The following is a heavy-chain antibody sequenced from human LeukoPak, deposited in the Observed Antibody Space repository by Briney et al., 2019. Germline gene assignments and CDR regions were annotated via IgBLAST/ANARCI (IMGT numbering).Heavy chain of an antibody. Sequence: SETLSLTCTVSGGSISSSSYYWGWIRQPPGKGLEWIGSIYYSGSTYYNPSLKSRVTISVDTSKNQFSLKLSSVTAADTAVYYCASLEAMAEDAFDIWGQGTMVTVSS. J-gene: IGHJ3*02. CDR1: GGSISSSSYY. CDR2: IYYSGST. D-gene: IGHD5-24*01. CDR3: ASLEAMAEDAFDI. V-gene: IGHV4-39*01.